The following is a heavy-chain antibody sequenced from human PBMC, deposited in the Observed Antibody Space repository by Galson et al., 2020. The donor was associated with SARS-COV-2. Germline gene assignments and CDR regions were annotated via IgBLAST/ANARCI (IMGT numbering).Heavy chain of an antibody. J-gene: IGHJ3*02. CDR3: ARGGDYYGSGSYYSDAFDI. D-gene: IGHD3-10*01. CDR2: ISSSSSYI. CDR1: GFTFSRYS. Sequence: GESLKISCAASGFTFSRYSMNWVRQAPGKGLEWVSSISSSSSYIYYAASVKGRFTISRDNAKNSLYLQMNSLRAEDTAVYYCARGGDYYGSGSYYSDAFDIWGQGTMVTVSS. V-gene: IGHV3-21*01.